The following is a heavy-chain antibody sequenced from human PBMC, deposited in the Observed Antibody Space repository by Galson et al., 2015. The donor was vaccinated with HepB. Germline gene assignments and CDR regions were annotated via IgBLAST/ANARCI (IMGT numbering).Heavy chain of an antibody. CDR1: GYTFTSYG. CDR3: ARDGVEYQLLLHYYYYGMDV. Sequence: SVKVSCKASGYTFTSYGISWVRQAPGQGLEWMGWISAYNGNTNYAQKLQGRVTMTTDTSTSTAYMELRSLRSDDTAVYYCARDGVEYQLLLHYYYYGMDVWGQGTTVTVSS. J-gene: IGHJ6*02. D-gene: IGHD2-2*01. V-gene: IGHV1-18*04. CDR2: ISAYNGNT.